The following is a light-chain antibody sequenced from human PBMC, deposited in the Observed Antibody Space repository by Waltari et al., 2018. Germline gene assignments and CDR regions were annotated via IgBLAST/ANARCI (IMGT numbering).Light chain of an antibody. J-gene: IGKJ1*01. Sequence: EVVVTHSPATLSLSPGERVSLSCRASQNVTNNFAWFQQRPGQAPRLLIYNASTRATDIPARFSGSGSGTEFTLTINSLQPEDLAIYYCQVRTNWLWTFGQGTKV. CDR1: QNVTNN. CDR3: QVRTNWLWT. V-gene: IGKV3-15*01. CDR2: NAS.